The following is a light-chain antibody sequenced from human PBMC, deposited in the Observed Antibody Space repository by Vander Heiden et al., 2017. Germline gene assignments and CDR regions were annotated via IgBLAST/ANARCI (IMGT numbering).Light chain of an antibody. J-gene: IGKJ4*01. Sequence: DIQMTQSPSSLSASVGDRVTITCRANQTISNYLNWYQQKPGKAPKILTYSASSLQGGVPSRFRGSGFGTDFTLTISSLQAEDFGTYFCQQSDAIPLTFGGGTKVEIK. CDR3: QQSDAIPLT. V-gene: IGKV1-39*01. CDR1: QTISNY. CDR2: SAS.